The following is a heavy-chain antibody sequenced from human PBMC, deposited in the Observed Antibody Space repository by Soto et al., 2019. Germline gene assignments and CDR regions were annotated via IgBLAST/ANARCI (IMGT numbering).Heavy chain of an antibody. CDR3: ARHPGYCSGSNCYGYYTMDV. V-gene: IGHV4-39*01. Sequence: PSETLSLTCTVSGGSMSRGGYYWSWIRQPPGKGLDWIGTMYYGVNTYYNPPLESRVTISVDTSKNQFSLELSSVTAADTAVYSCARHPGYCSGSNCYGYYTMDVWSQGTTVTVSS. CDR1: GGSMSRGGYY. J-gene: IGHJ6*02. D-gene: IGHD2-2*01. CDR2: MYYGVNT.